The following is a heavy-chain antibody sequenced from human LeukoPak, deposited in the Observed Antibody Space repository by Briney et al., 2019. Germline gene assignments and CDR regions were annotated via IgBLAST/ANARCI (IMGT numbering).Heavy chain of an antibody. J-gene: IGHJ5*02. CDR3: ARDESWFGEFSPLFDP. CDR2: INPSGGST. CDR1: GYTFTSYY. Sequence: ASVKVSCRASGYTFTSYYMHWVRQAPGQGREWMGIINPSGGSTSYAQKFQGRVTITRDTSTSTVYMELSSLRSEDTAVYYCARDESWFGEFSPLFDPWGQGTLVTVSS. V-gene: IGHV1-46*01. D-gene: IGHD3-10*01.